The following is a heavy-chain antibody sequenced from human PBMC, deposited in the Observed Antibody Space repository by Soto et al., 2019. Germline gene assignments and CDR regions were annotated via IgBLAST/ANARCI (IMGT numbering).Heavy chain of an antibody. CDR3: ARAVAVEDDFDY. D-gene: IGHD6-19*01. CDR2: INAGNGNT. J-gene: IGHJ4*02. CDR1: GYTFTGYA. V-gene: IGHV1-3*01. Sequence: ASVKVSCKASGYTFTGYAMHWVRQAPGQRLEWMGWINAGNGNTKYSQKFQGRVTITRDTSASTAYMELSSLRSEDTAVYYCARAVAVEDDFDYWGKGTLVTVSS.